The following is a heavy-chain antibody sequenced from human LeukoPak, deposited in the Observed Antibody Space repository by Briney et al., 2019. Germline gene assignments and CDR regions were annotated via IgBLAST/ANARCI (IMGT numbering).Heavy chain of an antibody. CDR3: ARHVDSSAYTFEY. CDR2: IYPGDSET. V-gene: IGHV5-51*01. Sequence: PGESLKISYKGSGYSFNRYWIGWVRQMPGKGLEWMGTIYPGDSETRDSPSFQGQVAISADKSISTAYLQWSSLKASDTAMYYCARHVDSSAYTFEYWGQGTLVTVSS. D-gene: IGHD3-22*01. CDR1: GYSFNRYW. J-gene: IGHJ4*02.